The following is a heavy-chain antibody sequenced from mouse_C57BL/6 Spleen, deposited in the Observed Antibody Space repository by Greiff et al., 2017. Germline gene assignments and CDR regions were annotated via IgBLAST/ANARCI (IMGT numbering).Heavy chain of an antibody. CDR3: ARYGYGSSRDYAMDC. CDR1: GYAFSSSW. V-gene: IGHV1-82*01. CDR2: IYPGDGDT. J-gene: IGHJ4*01. D-gene: IGHD1-1*01. Sequence: QVQLQQSGPELVKPGASVKISCKASGYAFSSSWMNWVKQRPGKGLEWIGRIYPGDGDTNYNGKFKGKATLTADKSSSTAYMQLSSLTSEDSAVYFCARYGYGSSRDYAMDCWGQGTSVTVSS.